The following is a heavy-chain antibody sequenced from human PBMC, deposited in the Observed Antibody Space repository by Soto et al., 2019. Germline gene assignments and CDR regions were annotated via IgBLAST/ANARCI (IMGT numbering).Heavy chain of an antibody. CDR3: ARSGHCFVANCNLRGPFDY. CDR2: IWGDGSGA. D-gene: IGHD1-1*01. CDR1: GFIFSGSA. V-gene: IGHV3-33*01. Sequence: GGSLRLSCEASGFIFSGSAMHWVRQAPGKGLEWVAAIWGDGSGAEYEDSVKGRFTISRDNSKNTLYLQMNTLRVEDTAVYYCARSGHCFVANCNLRGPFDYWGQGTLVTVSS. J-gene: IGHJ4*02.